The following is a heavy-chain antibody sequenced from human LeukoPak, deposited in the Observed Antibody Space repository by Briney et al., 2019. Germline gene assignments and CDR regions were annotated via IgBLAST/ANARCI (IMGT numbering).Heavy chain of an antibody. CDR3: SRGNGYSSSWTYNWFDP. J-gene: IGHJ5*02. CDR2: INRNSGGT. Sequence: ASVKVSCKASGYTFTGYYMHWVRQAPGQGLEWMGWINRNSGGTNYAQKFQGRVTMTRDTSISTDYMELSRLRSDDTAVYYCSRGNGYSSSWTYNWFDPWGQGTLVTVSS. V-gene: IGHV1-2*02. D-gene: IGHD6-13*01. CDR1: GYTFTGYY.